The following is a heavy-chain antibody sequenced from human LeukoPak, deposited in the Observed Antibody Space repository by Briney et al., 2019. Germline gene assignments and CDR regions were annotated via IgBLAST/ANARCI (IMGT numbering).Heavy chain of an antibody. V-gene: IGHV3-21*01. CDR3: ARDSTYCGGDCYPRGLFDY. D-gene: IGHD2-21*01. CDR1: GFTFSSYS. CDR2: ISSSSSYI. J-gene: IGHJ4*02. Sequence: GGSLRLSCAASGFTFSSYSMNWVRQAPGKGLEWVSSISSSSSYIYYADSVKGRFTISRDNAKNSLYPQMNSLRAEDTAVYYCARDSTYCGGDCYPRGLFDYWGQGTLVTVSS.